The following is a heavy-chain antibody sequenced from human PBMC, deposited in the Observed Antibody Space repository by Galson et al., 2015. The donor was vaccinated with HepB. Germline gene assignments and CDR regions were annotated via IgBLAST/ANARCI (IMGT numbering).Heavy chain of an antibody. J-gene: IGHJ2*01. CDR2: INHRGRT. D-gene: IGHD4-17*01. CDR1: GGSFSGYY. Sequence: SETLSLTCGVYGGSFSGYYWTWIRQPPGKGLEWIGEINHRGRTNYNPSLRTRLIVSIDTSKTQVSLKLKSVIATDTAVYYCARTNDYGDSGDWYFDLWGRGTLVTVSS. CDR3: ARTNDYGDSGDWYFDL. V-gene: IGHV4-34*01.